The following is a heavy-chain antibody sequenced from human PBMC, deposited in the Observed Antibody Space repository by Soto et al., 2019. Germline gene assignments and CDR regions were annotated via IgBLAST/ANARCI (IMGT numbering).Heavy chain of an antibody. CDR2: ISATGDTI. CDR3: AKDAYYDLSTGTVYYYYGLDV. CDR1: GFTFSSYA. J-gene: IGHJ6*02. D-gene: IGHD3-9*01. V-gene: IGHV3-23*01. Sequence: EVQLLEFGGGLVQPGGSLRLSCAASGFTFSSYAMTWLRQSPGKGLEWISVISATGDTIYYADSVEGRFTISRDNSNGTLFLQMDRLTADDTAVYFCAKDAYYDLSTGTVYYYYGLDVWGQGTTVTVSS.